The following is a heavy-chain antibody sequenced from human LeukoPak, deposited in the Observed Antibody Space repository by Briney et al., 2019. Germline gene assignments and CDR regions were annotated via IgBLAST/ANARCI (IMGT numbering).Heavy chain of an antibody. D-gene: IGHD1-7*01. J-gene: IGHJ6*02. V-gene: IGHV3-7*01. CDR2: INQDGSEK. CDR1: GFTFSSYG. Sequence: GRSLRLSCAASGFTFSSYGMHWVRQAPGKGLEWVANINQDGSEKYYVDSVKGRFTVSRDNAKNSLDLQMNTLRAEDTAVYYCARRKLTYYYGMDVWGQGTTVTVSS. CDR3: ARRKLTYYYGMDV.